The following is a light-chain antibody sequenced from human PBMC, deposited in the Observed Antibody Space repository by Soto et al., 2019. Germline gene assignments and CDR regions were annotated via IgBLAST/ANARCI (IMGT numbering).Light chain of an antibody. CDR3: QSYDSSLRVV. V-gene: IGLV1-40*01. CDR2: GNS. J-gene: IGLJ2*01. Sequence: QSVLTQPPSVSGAPGQRVTISCTGSSSNIGAGYDVHWYQQLPGTAPKLLIYGNSNRPSGVPERFSGSKSGTSASLASTGLQAEDEADYYCQSYDSSLRVVFGGGTKLTVL. CDR1: SSNIGAGYD.